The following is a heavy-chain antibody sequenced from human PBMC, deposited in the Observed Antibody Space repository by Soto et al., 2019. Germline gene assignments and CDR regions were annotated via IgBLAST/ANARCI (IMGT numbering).Heavy chain of an antibody. Sequence: VGSMRLSCAASGFTCSSYWMSWVRQAPGKGVEWAANIKQDGSEKYYVDSVKGRFTISRDNAKNSLYLQMNSLRAEDTAVYYCARVGHDYGDYEFDYWGQGTLVTVSS. J-gene: IGHJ4*02. V-gene: IGHV3-7*05. CDR1: GFTCSSYW. CDR2: IKQDGSEK. CDR3: ARVGHDYGDYEFDY. D-gene: IGHD4-17*01.